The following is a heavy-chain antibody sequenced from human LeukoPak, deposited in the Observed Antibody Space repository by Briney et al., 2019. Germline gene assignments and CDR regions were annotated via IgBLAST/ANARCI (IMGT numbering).Heavy chain of an antibody. CDR3: ARGSRRDFWNGYSLAV. V-gene: IGHV1-69*05. D-gene: IGHD3-3*01. CDR1: GGTFSSYA. CDR2: IIPIFGTA. Sequence: SVKVSCKASGGTFSSYAISWVRQAPGQGLEWMGGIIPIFGTANYAQKFQGRVTITTDESTSTAYMELSSLRSEDTAVYYCARGSRRDFWNGYSLAVWSKGTTVTVSS. J-gene: IGHJ6*04.